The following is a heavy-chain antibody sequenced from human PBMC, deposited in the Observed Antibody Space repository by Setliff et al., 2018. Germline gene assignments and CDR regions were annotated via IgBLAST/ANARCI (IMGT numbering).Heavy chain of an antibody. CDR2: IQTSGTT. J-gene: IGHJ4*02. Sequence: PSETLSLTCTVSGGSISRYHWSWIRQPPGEGLEWIGYIQTSGTTNYNPSLKSRVTISVDTSKNQFSLKVNSVTAADTAVYYCARTRYGLGGRPYWGQGTLVTVSS. CDR3: ARTRYGLGGRPY. V-gene: IGHV4-4*08. CDR1: GGSISRYH. D-gene: IGHD2-15*01.